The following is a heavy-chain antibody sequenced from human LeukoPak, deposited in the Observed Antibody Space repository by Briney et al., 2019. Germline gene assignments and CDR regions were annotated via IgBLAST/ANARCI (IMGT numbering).Heavy chain of an antibody. CDR3: AKDWNIVASYYYYYYMDV. Sequence: GGSLRLSCAASGFTFSSYAMHWVRQAPGKGLEWVAVISYDGSNKYYADSVKGRFTISRDNSKNTLYLQMNSLRAEDTAVYYCAKDWNIVASYYYYYYMDVWGKGTTVTISS. D-gene: IGHD5-12*01. V-gene: IGHV3-30*04. CDR1: GFTFSSYA. CDR2: ISYDGSNK. J-gene: IGHJ6*03.